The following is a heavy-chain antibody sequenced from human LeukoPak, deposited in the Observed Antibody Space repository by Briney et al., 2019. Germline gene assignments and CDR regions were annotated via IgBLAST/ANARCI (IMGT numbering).Heavy chain of an antibody. D-gene: IGHD3-16*01. CDR2: INPNSGDT. CDR3: ATQRGSYLWGTDFDY. Sequence: ASVKVSCKASGYTFTGYYMHWVRQAPGQGLEWMGWINPNSGDTEYAQKFQGRVTMTRDTSISTAYMELSRLRSDDTAVYYCATQRGSYLWGTDFDYWGQGTLVTVSS. J-gene: IGHJ4*02. V-gene: IGHV1-2*02. CDR1: GYTFTGYY.